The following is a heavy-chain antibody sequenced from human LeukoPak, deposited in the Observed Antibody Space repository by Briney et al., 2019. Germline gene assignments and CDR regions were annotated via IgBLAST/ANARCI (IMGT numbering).Heavy chain of an antibody. CDR2: ISSSGSTI. Sequence: GGSLRLSCAASGFTFSNYEMNWVRQAPGKGLEWVSHISSSGSTINYADSVKGRFTISRDNAKNSLHPQMNSLRVEATAVYYCAARRGYYWGQGTLVTVSS. J-gene: IGHJ4*02. V-gene: IGHV3-48*03. CDR3: AARRGYY. CDR1: GFTFSNYE.